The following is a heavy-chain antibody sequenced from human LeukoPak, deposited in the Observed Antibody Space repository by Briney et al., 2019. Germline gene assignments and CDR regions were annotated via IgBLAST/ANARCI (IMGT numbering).Heavy chain of an antibody. J-gene: IGHJ4*02. Sequence: PSETLSLTCTVSGGSISSSSYYWGWIRQPPGKGLEWIGSIYYSGSTYYNPSLKSRVTISVDTSKNQFSLKLSSVTAADTAVYYCARVTYYYDSSGYGYYFDYWGQGTLVTVSS. CDR1: GGSISSSSYY. V-gene: IGHV4-39*07. CDR2: IYYSGST. D-gene: IGHD3-22*01. CDR3: ARVTYYYDSSGYGYYFDY.